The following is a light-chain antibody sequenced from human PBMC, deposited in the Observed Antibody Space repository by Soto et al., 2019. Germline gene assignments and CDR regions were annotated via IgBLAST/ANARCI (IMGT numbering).Light chain of an antibody. J-gene: IGLJ1*01. CDR2: EVR. V-gene: IGLV2-14*01. Sequence: QSALTQPASVSGSPGQSITISCTGTSSDVGGYNYVSWYQQHPGKAPKLMIYEVRNRPSGVSNRFSGSKSGNTASLTISGLPAEDEAYYYCSSYTSSSLSVFGTGTKLTVL. CDR3: SSYTSSSLSV. CDR1: SSDVGGYNY.